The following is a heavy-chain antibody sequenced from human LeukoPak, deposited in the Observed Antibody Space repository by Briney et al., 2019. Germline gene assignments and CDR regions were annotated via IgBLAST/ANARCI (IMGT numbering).Heavy chain of an antibody. V-gene: IGHV5-51*01. J-gene: IGHJ5*02. Sequence: GESLKISCKASGYRFTTYWIGWVRQMPGKGLEWTGIIYPGDSETKYSPSFQGQVTISADKSISTAYLQWSSLKASDTAMYYCARHFGVDYGLSPWGQGTLVTVSS. D-gene: IGHD4-17*01. CDR2: IYPGDSET. CDR3: ARHFGVDYGLSP. CDR1: GYRFTTYW.